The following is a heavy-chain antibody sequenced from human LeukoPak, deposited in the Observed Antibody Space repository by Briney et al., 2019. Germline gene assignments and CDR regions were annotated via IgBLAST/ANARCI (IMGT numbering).Heavy chain of an antibody. J-gene: IGHJ6*03. CDR3: ARVHCSGGSCYSLGYYYYMDV. CDR1: GGSISSSNW. V-gene: IGHV4-4*02. Sequence: SETLSLTCTVSGGSISSSNWWSWVRQPPGKGLEWIGEIYHSGSTNYNPSLKSRVTISVDKSKNQFSLKLSSVTAADTAVYYCARVHCSGGSCYSLGYYYYMDVWGKGTTVTVSS. D-gene: IGHD2-15*01. CDR2: IYHSGST.